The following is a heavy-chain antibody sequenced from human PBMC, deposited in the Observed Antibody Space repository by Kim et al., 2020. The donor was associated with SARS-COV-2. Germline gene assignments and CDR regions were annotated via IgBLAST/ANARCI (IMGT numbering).Heavy chain of an antibody. J-gene: IGHJ4*02. CDR1: GFTFSNAW. CDR3: TTGPRWLDSTG. D-gene: IGHD6-19*01. Sequence: GGSLRLSCAASGFTFSNAWMTWVRQAPGKGLEWVGRIKSKTDGGTTDYATPVKGRFTISRDDSKNTLYLQMNSLKTEDTAMYYCTTGPRWLDSTGWGQGTLVTVSS. CDR2: IKSKTDGGTT. V-gene: IGHV3-15*01.